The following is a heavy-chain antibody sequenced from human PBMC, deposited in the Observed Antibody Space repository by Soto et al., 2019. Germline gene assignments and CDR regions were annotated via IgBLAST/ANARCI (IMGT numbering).Heavy chain of an antibody. Sequence: SETLSLTCTVSGGSISSGNYCWSWVRQPPGKGLEWIGFIHYSGSSYYNPSLKSRVTISVDTSKNQFSLKLDSVTAADTAVYYCARDLDTATYFDYWGHGTLVTVSS. D-gene: IGHD5-18*01. J-gene: IGHJ4*01. CDR1: GGSISSGNYC. V-gene: IGHV4-30-4*01. CDR2: IHYSGSS. CDR3: ARDLDTATYFDY.